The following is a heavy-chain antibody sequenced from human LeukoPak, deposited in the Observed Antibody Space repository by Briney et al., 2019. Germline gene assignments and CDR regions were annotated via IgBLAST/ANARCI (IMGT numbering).Heavy chain of an antibody. D-gene: IGHD6-19*01. J-gene: IGHJ6*02. Sequence: SVKVSRKASGGTFSSYAISWVRQAPGQGLEWMGGIIPIFGTANYAQKFQGRVTITADESTSTAYMVLSSLRSEDTAVYYCARVTSSGCYYYGMDVWGQGTTVTVSS. CDR1: GGTFSSYA. CDR3: ARVTSSGCYYYGMDV. V-gene: IGHV1-69*13. CDR2: IIPIFGTA.